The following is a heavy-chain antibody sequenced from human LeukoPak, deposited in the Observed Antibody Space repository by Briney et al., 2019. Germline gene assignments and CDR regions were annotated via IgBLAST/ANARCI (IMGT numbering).Heavy chain of an antibody. CDR1: GGSISSGGYY. Sequence: PSETLCLTCTVSGGSISSGGYYWSWIRQHPGKGLEWIGYIYYSGSTYYNPSLKSRVTISVDTSKNQFSLKLSSVTAADTAVYYCARERGFISGYPYFDYWGQGTLVTVSS. D-gene: IGHD3-22*01. V-gene: IGHV4-31*03. J-gene: IGHJ4*02. CDR3: ARERGFISGYPYFDY. CDR2: IYYSGST.